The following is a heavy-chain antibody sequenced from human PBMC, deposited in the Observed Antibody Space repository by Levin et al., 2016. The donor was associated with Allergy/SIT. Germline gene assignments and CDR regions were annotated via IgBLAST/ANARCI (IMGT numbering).Heavy chain of an antibody. V-gene: IGHV4-61*02. Sequence: LRLSCTLSGASMSSGSFYYSWVRQPAGKGLEWIGRVYTNGNTNYNPSLESRVTMSVDASKNQFSLNLKSVTAADTAVYFCTRDASGWYRAFDFWGPGTAVTVSS. CDR3: TRDASGWYRAFDF. J-gene: IGHJ3*01. CDR1: GASMSSGSFY. D-gene: IGHD6-19*01. CDR2: VYTNGNT.